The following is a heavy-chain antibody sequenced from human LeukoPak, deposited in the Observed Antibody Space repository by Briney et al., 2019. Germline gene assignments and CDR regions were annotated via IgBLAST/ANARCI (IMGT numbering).Heavy chain of an antibody. Sequence: SETLSLTCTVSGGSISSSSYYWGWIRQPPGKGLEWIGSIYYSGSTYYNPSLKSRVTISVDTSKNQFSLKLSSVTAADTAVYYCARLRGLLNLDYWGQGTLVTVSS. V-gene: IGHV4-39*01. J-gene: IGHJ4*02. CDR3: ARLRGLLNLDY. CDR1: GGSISSSSYY. D-gene: IGHD3-10*01. CDR2: IYYSGST.